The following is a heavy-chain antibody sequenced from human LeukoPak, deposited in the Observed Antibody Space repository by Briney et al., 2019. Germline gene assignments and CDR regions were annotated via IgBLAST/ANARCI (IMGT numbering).Heavy chain of an antibody. CDR3: TYGDPYGMDV. CDR1: GGTFSSYA. V-gene: IGHV1-69*06. CDR2: IIPIFGTA. Sequence: ASVTVSCKASGGTFSSYAISWVRQAPGQGLEWMGGIIPIFGTANYAQKFQGRVTITADKSTSTAYMELSSLRSEDTAVYYCTYGDPYGMDVWGKGTTVTVSS. J-gene: IGHJ6*04. D-gene: IGHD4-17*01.